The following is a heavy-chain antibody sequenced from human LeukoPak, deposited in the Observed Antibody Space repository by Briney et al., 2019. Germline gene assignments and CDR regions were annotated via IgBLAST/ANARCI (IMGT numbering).Heavy chain of an antibody. CDR1: GFTFSSYA. J-gene: IGHJ4*02. CDR2: ISYDGSNK. CDR3: ARDRGGGLEMYYFDY. D-gene: IGHD3/OR15-3a*01. V-gene: IGHV3-30-3*01. Sequence: PGRSLRLSCAASGFTFSSYAMHWVRQAPGKGLEWVAVISYDGSNKYYADSVKGRFTTSRDNSKNTLYLQMNSLRAEDTAVYYCARDRGGGLEMYYFDYWGQGTLVTVSS.